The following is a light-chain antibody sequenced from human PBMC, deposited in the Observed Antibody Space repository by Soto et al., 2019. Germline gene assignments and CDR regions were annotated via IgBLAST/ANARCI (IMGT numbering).Light chain of an antibody. CDR2: RNN. Sequence: QSVLTQPPSLSGTPGQRVTISCSGSSSNLGDNYVYWYQHLPGTAPKLLIYRNNQRPSGVPDRFSGSKSGTSASLAISGLRSEDEAHYYCVAWDDSLSGVVFGGGTKLTVL. CDR3: VAWDDSLSGVV. V-gene: IGLV1-47*01. CDR1: SSNLGDNY. J-gene: IGLJ2*01.